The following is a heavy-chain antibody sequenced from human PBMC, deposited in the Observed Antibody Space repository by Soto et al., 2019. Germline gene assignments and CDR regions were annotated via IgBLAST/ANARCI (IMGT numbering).Heavy chain of an antibody. CDR3: AREQAVAALFDY. V-gene: IGHV4-31*03. Sequence: SETLSLTCTVSGGSISSGGYYWSWIRQHPGKGLEWIGYIYYSGSTYYNPSLKSRVTISVDTSKNQFSLKLSSVTAADTAVYYCAREQAVAALFDYWGQGTLVTVSS. CDR2: IYYSGST. J-gene: IGHJ4*02. D-gene: IGHD6-19*01. CDR1: GGSISSGGYY.